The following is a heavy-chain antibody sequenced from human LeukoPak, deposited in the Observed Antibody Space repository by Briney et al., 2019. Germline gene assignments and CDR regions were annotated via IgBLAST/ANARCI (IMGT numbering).Heavy chain of an antibody. CDR2: IKKDGSEK. CDR1: GFTFSTYW. D-gene: IGHD3-9*01. V-gene: IGHV3-7*01. CDR3: AREGVRYFDWLSGPPFDY. J-gene: IGHJ4*02. Sequence: PGGSLRLSCAASGFTFSTYWMSWVRQAPGKGLEWVANIKKDGSEKYYMDSVKGRFTISRDNAENSLYLQMNSLRAEDTAVYYCAREGVRYFDWLSGPPFDYWGQGTLVTVSS.